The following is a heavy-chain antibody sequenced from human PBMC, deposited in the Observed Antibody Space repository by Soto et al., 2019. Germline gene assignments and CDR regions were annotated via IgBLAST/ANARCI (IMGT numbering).Heavy chain of an antibody. CDR3: ATTGPY. CDR1: GFTLSSYG. J-gene: IGHJ4*02. V-gene: IGHV3-33*01. CDR2: IWFDGSNK. Sequence: QVQLVESGGGVVQPGRSRRLSCAASGFTLSSYGMHWVRQAPGKGLEWVAVIWFDGSNKFYADSVKGRFTISRDNSKNTVSLQMNSLRDEDSAAYYCATTGPYWGQGTLVTVSS.